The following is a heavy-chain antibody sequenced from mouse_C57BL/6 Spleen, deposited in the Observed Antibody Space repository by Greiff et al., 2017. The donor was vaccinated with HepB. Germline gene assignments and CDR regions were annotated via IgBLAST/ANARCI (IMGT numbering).Heavy chain of an antibody. Sequence: VQLVESGAELVRPGTSVKVSCKASGYAFTNYLIEWVKQRPGQGLEWIGVINPGSGGTNYNEKFKGKATLTADKSSSTAYMQLSSLTSEDSAVYFCARSGGYDDYAMDYWGQGTSVTVSS. V-gene: IGHV1-54*01. CDR3: ARSGGYDDYAMDY. D-gene: IGHD2-2*01. CDR2: INPGSGGT. J-gene: IGHJ4*01. CDR1: GYAFTNYL.